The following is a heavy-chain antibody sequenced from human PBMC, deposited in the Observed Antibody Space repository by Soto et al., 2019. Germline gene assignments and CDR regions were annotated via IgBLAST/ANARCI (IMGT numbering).Heavy chain of an antibody. Sequence: QVQLVESGGGVVQPGGSLTISCVGSGFNFANFGIQWIRQAPGKGLEWVAIISRDGRGEHFADSVKGRFAISKDNSKNTVYLQMTGLRPDDTAVYHCAKEDNQNYDVDQWCQGTRVTVST. CDR1: GFNFANFG. CDR2: ISRDGRGE. CDR3: AKEDNQNYDVDQ. D-gene: IGHD3-3*01. V-gene: IGHV3-30*18. J-gene: IGHJ1*01.